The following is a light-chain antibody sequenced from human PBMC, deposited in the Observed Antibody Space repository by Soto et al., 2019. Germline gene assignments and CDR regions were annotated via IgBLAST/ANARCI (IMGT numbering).Light chain of an antibody. CDR1: DNVRRN. Sequence: VMTQSPASLSVSPGERATLSRRASDNVRRNLAWYQQKPGQAPRLLIHGASTRATGTPARFSGSGSETEFTLTISSLQSEDFAVYYCQQYNDWWTFGQGTKVDIK. J-gene: IGKJ1*01. CDR3: QQYNDWWT. CDR2: GAS. V-gene: IGKV3-15*01.